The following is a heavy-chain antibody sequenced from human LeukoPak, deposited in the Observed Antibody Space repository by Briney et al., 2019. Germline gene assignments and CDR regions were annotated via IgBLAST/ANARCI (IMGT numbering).Heavy chain of an antibody. CDR2: ICSGGST. Sequence: GGSLRLSCAASGFTVSSNYMSWVRQAPGKGLEWVSVICSGGSTFYAHSVKGRFTISRDNSKNTLYLHMNSLRAEDTAVYYCARDSPYSGNYSPIDYWGQGTLVTVSS. J-gene: IGHJ4*02. V-gene: IGHV3-66*02. D-gene: IGHD1-26*01. CDR1: GFTVSSNY. CDR3: ARDSPYSGNYSPIDY.